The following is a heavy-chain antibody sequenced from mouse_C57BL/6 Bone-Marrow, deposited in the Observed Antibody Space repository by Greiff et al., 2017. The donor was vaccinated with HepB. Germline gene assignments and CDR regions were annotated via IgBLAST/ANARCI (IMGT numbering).Heavy chain of an antibody. J-gene: IGHJ1*03. D-gene: IGHD4-1*01. CDR2: ISNGGGST. CDR3: ASLANWVGYFDV. Sequence: EVMLVESGGGLVQPGGSLKLSCAASGFTFSDYYMYWVRQTPAKRLEWVAYISNGGGSTYYPDTVKGRFTISRDNAKNTLYLQMSRLKSEDTAMYYCASLANWVGYFDVWGTGTTVTVSS. V-gene: IGHV5-12*01. CDR1: GFTFSDYY.